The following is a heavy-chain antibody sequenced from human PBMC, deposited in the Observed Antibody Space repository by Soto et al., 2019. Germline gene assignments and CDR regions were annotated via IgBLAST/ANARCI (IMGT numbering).Heavy chain of an antibody. D-gene: IGHD6-6*01. CDR3: AREVVAIAAPRRNAGDGVNGFDP. CDR1: GGSISSGGYY. CDR2: IYYSGST. Sequence: SETLSLTCTVSGGSISSGGYYWSWIRQHPGKGLAWIGYIYYSGSTYYNPSLKSRVTISVDTSKNQFSLKLSSVTAADTAVYYCAREVVAIAAPRRNAGDGVNGFDPWGKGTLVTVSS. J-gene: IGHJ5*02. V-gene: IGHV4-31*03.